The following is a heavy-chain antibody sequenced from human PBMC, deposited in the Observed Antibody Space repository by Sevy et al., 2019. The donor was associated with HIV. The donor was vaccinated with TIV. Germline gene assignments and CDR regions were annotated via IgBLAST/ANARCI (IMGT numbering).Heavy chain of an antibody. D-gene: IGHD2-21*01. CDR2: IYSSGST. V-gene: IGHV4-59*01. J-gene: IGHJ4*02. CDR3: ARSHLAFCGGDCFSPYYFDS. CDR1: GGPISVYY. Sequence: SETLSLTCTVSGGPISVYYWSWIRQPPGKGLERIGYIYSSGSTNYNPSLKSRVTISVDMSKNQFSLKLSSVTAADTAVYYCARSHLAFCGGDCFSPYYFDSWGQGTLVTVSS.